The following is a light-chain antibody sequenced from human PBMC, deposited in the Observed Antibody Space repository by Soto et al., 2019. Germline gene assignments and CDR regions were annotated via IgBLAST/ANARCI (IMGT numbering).Light chain of an antibody. CDR1: QSIVSNY. V-gene: IGKV3-20*01. CDR3: QQYGSSPPT. CDR2: GSS. J-gene: IGKJ1*01. Sequence: EIVLTQSPGTLSLSPGERATLSCKASQSIVSNYLAWYQRRPGQAPRLLIYGSSIRATDIPARFSGSGSGTDFTLTITRLESEDFAVYYCQQYGSSPPTFGQGTKVAFK.